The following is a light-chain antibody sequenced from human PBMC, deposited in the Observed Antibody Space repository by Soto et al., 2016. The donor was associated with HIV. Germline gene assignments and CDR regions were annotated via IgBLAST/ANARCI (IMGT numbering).Light chain of an antibody. CDR3: QQSYSDPTWT. Sequence: DIQMTQSPSSLSASVGDRVTITCQASQDISNYLNWYQQKPGKAPKLLIYAASTLQSGVPSRFGGSGSGTDFTLTISSLQPEDFATYYCQQSYSDPTWTFGQGTKGGNQT. CDR1: QDISNY. J-gene: IGKJ1*01. CDR2: AAS. V-gene: IGKV1-39*01.